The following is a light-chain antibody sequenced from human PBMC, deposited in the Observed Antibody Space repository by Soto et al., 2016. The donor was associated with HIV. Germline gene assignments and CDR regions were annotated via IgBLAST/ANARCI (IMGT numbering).Light chain of an antibody. J-gene: IGLJ1*01. CDR3: QVWDSSSNHV. CDR2: DDD. V-gene: IGLV3-21*01. CDR1: NIGSKS. Sequence: SYELTQPPSVSVAPGKTATITCGGNNIGSKSVHWYQQKPGQAPELVVYDDDDRPSGIPERFSGSNSGNTATLTLSRVEAGDEADYYCQVWDSSSNHVFGAGTKVTVL.